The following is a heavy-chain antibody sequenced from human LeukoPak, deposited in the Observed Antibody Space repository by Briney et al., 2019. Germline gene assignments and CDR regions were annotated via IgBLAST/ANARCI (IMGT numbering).Heavy chain of an antibody. CDR1: GGSISSGDYY. Sequence: SETLSLTCTVSGGSISSGDYYWSWIRQPPGKGLEWIGYIYYRGSTYYTPSRKSRVTISADTSKNQFSLKLSSVTAADTAVYYCARGKLLGWFDPWGQGTLVTVSS. D-gene: IGHD1-26*01. V-gene: IGHV4-30-4*08. CDR2: IYYRGST. J-gene: IGHJ5*02. CDR3: ARGKLLGWFDP.